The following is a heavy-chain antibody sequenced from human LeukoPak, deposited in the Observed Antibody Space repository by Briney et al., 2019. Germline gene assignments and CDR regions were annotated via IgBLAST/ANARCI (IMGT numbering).Heavy chain of an antibody. J-gene: IGHJ3*02. V-gene: IGHV3-7*01. CDR1: GFTFSSYW. CDR3: ARASGAGIRTVTPRMAFDI. D-gene: IGHD4-17*01. Sequence: GGSLRLSCAASGFTFSSYWMTWVRQAPGKGLEWVANIKEDGSEKYYVDSVKGRFTISRDNAKNSLYLQMNSLRAEDTAVYYCARASGAGIRTVTPRMAFDIWGQGTMVTVSS. CDR2: IKEDGSEK.